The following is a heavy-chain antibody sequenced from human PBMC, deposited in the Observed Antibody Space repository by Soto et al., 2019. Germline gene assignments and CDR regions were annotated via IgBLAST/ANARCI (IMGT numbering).Heavy chain of an antibody. D-gene: IGHD2-2*03. V-gene: IGHV5-51*01. CDR2: IYPGDSDT. CDR3: ASGYCSSTSCHNWFDP. CDR1: GYSFTSYW. J-gene: IGHJ5*02. Sequence: LGESLKISCKGSGYSFTSYWIGWVRQMPGKGLEWMGIIYPGDSDTRYSPSFQGQVTISADKSISTAYLQWSSLKASDTAMYYCASGYCSSTSCHNWFDPWGQGTLVTVSS.